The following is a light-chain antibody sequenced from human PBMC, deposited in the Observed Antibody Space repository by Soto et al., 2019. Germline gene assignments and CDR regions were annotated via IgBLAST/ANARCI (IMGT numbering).Light chain of an antibody. CDR3: GSWDSSLSAYV. V-gene: IGLV1-51*01. Sequence: QSVLTQPPSVSADPGLKVTISCSGSSSNIGGNSVSWYQQLPGTAPKLLIYDDNKRPSGIPDRFSGSKSGTSATLGITGFQTGDEADYYCGSWDSSLSAYVFGTGTKSPS. CDR2: DDN. CDR1: SSNIGGNS. J-gene: IGLJ1*01.